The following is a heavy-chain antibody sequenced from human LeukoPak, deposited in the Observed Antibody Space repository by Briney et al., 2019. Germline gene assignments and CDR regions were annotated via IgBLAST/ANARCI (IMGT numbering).Heavy chain of an antibody. CDR1: GFTFSSYA. V-gene: IGHV3-30*04. D-gene: IGHD1-26*01. J-gene: IGHJ4*02. Sequence: PGRSLRLSCAASGFTFSSYAMHWVRQAPGKGLEWVAVISYDGSNKYYADSVKGRFTISRDNSKNTLYLQTNSLRAEDTAVYYCARRSDIYFDYWGQGTLVTVSS. CDR3: ARRSDIYFDY. CDR2: ISYDGSNK.